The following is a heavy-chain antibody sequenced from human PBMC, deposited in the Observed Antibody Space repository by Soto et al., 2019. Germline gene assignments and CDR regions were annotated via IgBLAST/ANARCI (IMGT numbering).Heavy chain of an antibody. V-gene: IGHV3-23*01. CDR3: AKDPDYYGSGSDQH. D-gene: IGHD3-10*01. Sequence: GGSLRLSCAASGFTFSSYAMSWVRQAPGKGLEWVSAISGSGGSTYYADSVKGRFTISRDNSKNTLYLQMNSLRAEDTAVYYCAKDPDYYGSGSDQHWGQGTMVTVSS. J-gene: IGHJ3*01. CDR2: ISGSGGST. CDR1: GFTFSSYA.